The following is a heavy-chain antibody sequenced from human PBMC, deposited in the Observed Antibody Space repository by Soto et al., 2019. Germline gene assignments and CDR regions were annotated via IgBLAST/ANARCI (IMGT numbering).Heavy chain of an antibody. J-gene: IGHJ3*02. D-gene: IGHD3-22*01. CDR3: ARERYYDSSGYRDAFDI. V-gene: IGHV1-18*04. CDR2: ISAYNGNT. Sequence: QVQLVQSGAEVKKPGASVKVSCKASGYTFTSYGISWVRQAPGQGLEWMGWISAYNGNTNYAQKLQGRVTMTTDTSTSTDYMELRSLRSDDTAVYYCARERYYDSSGYRDAFDIWGQGTMVTVSS. CDR1: GYTFTSYG.